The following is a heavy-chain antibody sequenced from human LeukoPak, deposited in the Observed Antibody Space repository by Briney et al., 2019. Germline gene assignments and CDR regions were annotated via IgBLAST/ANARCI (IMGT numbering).Heavy chain of an antibody. D-gene: IGHD3-10*01. V-gene: IGHV4-38-2*02. CDR1: GYSISSGYY. CDR3: ARGVTVRGDRTFDY. J-gene: IGHJ4*02. CDR2: IYTSGST. Sequence: SETLSLTCTVSGYSISSGYYWGWIRQPPGKGLEWIGRIYTSGSTNYNPSLKSRVTMSVDTSKNQFSLKLSSVTAADTAVYFCARGVTVRGDRTFDYWGQGTLVIVSS.